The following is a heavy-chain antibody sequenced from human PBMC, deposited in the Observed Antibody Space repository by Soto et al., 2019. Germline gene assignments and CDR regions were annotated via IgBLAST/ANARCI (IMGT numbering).Heavy chain of an antibody. CDR1: GGSISSGGYY. Sequence: QVQLQESGPGLVKPSQTLSLTCTVSGGSISSGGYYWSGIRQHPGKGLEWIGYIYYSGSTYYNPSIKGRVTISVDKSKNQFYLKLSTVTAADTAVYYCARSAVGNPGYYYIDLWGKGTTVTVSS. J-gene: IGHJ6*03. CDR2: IYYSGST. V-gene: IGHV4-31*03. CDR3: ARSAVGNPGYYYIDL.